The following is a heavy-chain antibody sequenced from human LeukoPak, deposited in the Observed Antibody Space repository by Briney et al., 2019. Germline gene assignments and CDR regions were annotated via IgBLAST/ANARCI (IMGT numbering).Heavy chain of an antibody. CDR1: GFTFSSYG. CDR3: AKERDHGRLY. V-gene: IGHV3-30*02. D-gene: IGHD1-26*01. CDR2: IRYDGGNK. Sequence: GGSLRLSCAASGFTFSSYGMHWVRQAPGKGLEWVAFIRYDGGNKYYADSVKGRFTISRDNSKNTLYLQMNSLRAEDTAVYYCAKERDHGRLYWGQGTLVTVSS. J-gene: IGHJ4*02.